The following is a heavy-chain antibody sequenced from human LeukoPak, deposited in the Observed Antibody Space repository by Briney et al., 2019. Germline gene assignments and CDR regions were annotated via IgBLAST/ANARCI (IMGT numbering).Heavy chain of an antibody. V-gene: IGHV3-11*04. CDR1: GFTFSDYY. J-gene: IGHJ4*02. CDR2: ISSSGSTI. CDR3: ARGCSRDFWSGFPRGGDDYFDY. D-gene: IGHD3-3*01. Sequence: GGSLRLSCAASGFTFSDYYMSWIRQAPGKGLEWVSYISSSGSTIYYADSVKGRFTISRDNAKNSLYLQMNSLRAEDTAVYYCARGCSRDFWSGFPRGGDDYFDYWGQGTLVTVSS.